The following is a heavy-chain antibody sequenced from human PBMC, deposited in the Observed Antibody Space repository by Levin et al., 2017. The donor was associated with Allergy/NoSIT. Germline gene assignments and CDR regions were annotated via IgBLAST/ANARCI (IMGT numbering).Heavy chain of an antibody. V-gene: IGHV3-23*01. CDR3: AKASKQLPAFAYFDY. CDR2: ISGSSTYT. CDR1: GFTFSSYA. D-gene: IGHD6-6*01. J-gene: IGHJ4*02. Sequence: GGSLRLSCAASGFTFSSYAMSWVRQVPGKGLEWVSAISGSSTYTYYADSVKGRFTISRDNSKNTLYLQMSDLRAEDTAIYYCAKASKQLPAFAYFDYWGQGPLVTVSS.